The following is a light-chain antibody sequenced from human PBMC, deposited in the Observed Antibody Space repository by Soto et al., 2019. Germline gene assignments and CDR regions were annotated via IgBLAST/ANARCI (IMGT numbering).Light chain of an antibody. CDR1: SCDVGGCNY. V-gene: IGLV2-8*01. CDR2: DDI. J-gene: IGLJ1*01. CDR3: SSYPGSCNG. Sequence: QSALTQPPSASGSPGQSVAISCTGTSCDVGGCNYVSWYQQHPGTAPKLMIYDDIKRPSGVPDRFSGSKSGNTASLTVSALQAEDELDYNCSSYPGSCNGFGTGTKVTVL.